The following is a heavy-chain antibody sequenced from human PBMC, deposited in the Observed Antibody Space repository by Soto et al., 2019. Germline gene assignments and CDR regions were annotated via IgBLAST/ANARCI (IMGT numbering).Heavy chain of an antibody. CDR3: TTNTNH. V-gene: IGHV3-15*01. Sequence: PGGSLRLSCAASGFTFSSYAMSWVRQAPGKGLEWVGRIKSETDGGTADYAAPVKGRFSISRDDSKGTVYLQMNTLKTEDTAVYYCTTNTNHWGQGTQVTVSS. CDR1: GFTFSSYA. J-gene: IGHJ5*02. CDR2: IKSETDGGTA. D-gene: IGHD2-2*01.